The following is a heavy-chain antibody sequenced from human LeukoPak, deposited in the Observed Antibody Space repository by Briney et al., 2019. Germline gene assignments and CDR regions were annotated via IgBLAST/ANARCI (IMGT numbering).Heavy chain of an antibody. CDR1: GYSFTSYW. V-gene: IGHV5-51*01. D-gene: IGHD3-22*01. CDR3: ARHQYYYDSSGQAYGMDV. CDR2: IYPGDSDT. J-gene: IGHJ6*02. Sequence: GESLQISCKGSGYSFTSYWIGWVRQMPGKGLEWMGIIYPGDSDTRYSPSFQGQVTISADKSISTAYLQWSSLKASDTALYYCARHQYYYDSSGQAYGMDVWGQGTTVTVSS.